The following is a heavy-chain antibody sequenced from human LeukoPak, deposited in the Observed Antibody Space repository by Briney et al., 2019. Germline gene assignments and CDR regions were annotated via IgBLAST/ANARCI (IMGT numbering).Heavy chain of an antibody. Sequence: ASVKVSCKASGYTFTSYGISWVRQAPGQGLEWMGWISAYNGNTNYAQKLQGRVTMTTDTSTSTAYMELRSLRSEDTAVYYCARSRYSYGHHYFDYWGQGTLVTVSS. J-gene: IGHJ4*02. CDR2: ISAYNGNT. V-gene: IGHV1-18*01. D-gene: IGHD5-18*01. CDR1: GYTFTSYG. CDR3: ARSRYSYGHHYFDY.